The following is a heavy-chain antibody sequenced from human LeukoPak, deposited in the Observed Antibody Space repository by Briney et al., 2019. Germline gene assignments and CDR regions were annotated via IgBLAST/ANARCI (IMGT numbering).Heavy chain of an antibody. CDR3: ARERATLDYYYYMDV. CDR2: ITWDAGST. D-gene: IGHD5-12*01. Sequence: GGSLRLSCAASGFTFDDYAMHWVRQAPGKGLEWVSLITWDAGSTYYADSVKGRFTISRDNSKNSLYLQMNSLRAEDTALYYCARERATLDYYYYMDVWGKGTTVTVSS. CDR1: GFTFDDYA. V-gene: IGHV3-43D*03. J-gene: IGHJ6*03.